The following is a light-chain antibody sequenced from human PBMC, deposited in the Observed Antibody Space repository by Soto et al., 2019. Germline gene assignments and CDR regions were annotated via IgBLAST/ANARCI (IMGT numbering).Light chain of an antibody. J-gene: IGKJ5*01. CDR3: QQYNSYPIT. V-gene: IGKV1-5*03. CDR1: QSISDW. CDR2: KAS. Sequence: DIQMTQSPSTLYASVGDRVTITCRASQSISDWLAWYQQKPGKAPKLLIYKASGLESGVPSRFSGSGSGTEFTLTVTSLQPDDFANYYCQQYNSYPITFGQGTRLEIK.